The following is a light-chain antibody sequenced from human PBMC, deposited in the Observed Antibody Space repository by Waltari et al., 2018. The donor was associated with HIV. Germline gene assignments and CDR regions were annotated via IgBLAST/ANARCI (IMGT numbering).Light chain of an antibody. J-gene: IGLJ3*02. V-gene: IGLV1-44*01. CDR3: ASWDASLNGWV. CDR1: TSNIGLKT. CDR2: GNY. Sequence: QSVLTQPPSVSGTPGQTVTLPCSGSTSNIGLKTVNWYQHLPGTAPKRLIYGNYQRPSGVPDRFSASKSGTSASLAISGLQSEDEADYYCASWDASLNGWVFGGGTKLTVL.